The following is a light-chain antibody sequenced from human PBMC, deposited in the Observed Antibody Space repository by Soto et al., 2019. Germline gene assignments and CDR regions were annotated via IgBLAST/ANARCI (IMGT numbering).Light chain of an antibody. Sequence: EIVLTQSPGTLSLSPGERATLSCRASQSVSSSYLAWYQQKPGQAPGLLIYGASSRATGIPDRFSGSGSGTDFTLTISRLEPEDFAVYYCQQYGSSLCTFGQGTKLEIK. CDR2: GAS. J-gene: IGKJ2*02. V-gene: IGKV3-20*01. CDR1: QSVSSSY. CDR3: QQYGSSLCT.